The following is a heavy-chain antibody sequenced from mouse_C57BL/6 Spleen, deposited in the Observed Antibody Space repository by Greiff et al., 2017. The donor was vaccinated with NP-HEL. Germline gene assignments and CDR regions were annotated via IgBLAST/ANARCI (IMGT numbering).Heavy chain of an antibody. CDR3: ARDKDYGSTSYYFDY. CDR1: GFTFSSYA. V-gene: IGHV5-4*01. D-gene: IGHD1-1*01. J-gene: IGHJ2*01. CDR2: ISDGGSYT. Sequence: EVNVVESGGGLVKPGGSLKLSCAASGFTFSSYAMSWVRQTPEKRLEWVATISDGGSYTYYPANVKGRFPISRDNAKTNLYLQMSHLKSEDTAMYYCARDKDYGSTSYYFDYWGQGTTLTVSS.